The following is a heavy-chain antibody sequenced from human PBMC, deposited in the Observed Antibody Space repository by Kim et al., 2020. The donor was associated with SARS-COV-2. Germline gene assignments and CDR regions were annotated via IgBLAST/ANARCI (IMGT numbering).Heavy chain of an antibody. Sequence: ASVKVSCKASGYTFTSYYMHWVRQAPGQGLEWMGIINPSGGSTSYAQKFQGRVTMTRDTSTSTVYMELSSLRSEDTAVYYCARDPGIAVAGHYYYGMDVWGQGTTVTVSS. J-gene: IGHJ6*02. CDR2: INPSGGST. CDR3: ARDPGIAVAGHYYYGMDV. V-gene: IGHV1-46*01. CDR1: GYTFTSYY. D-gene: IGHD6-19*01.